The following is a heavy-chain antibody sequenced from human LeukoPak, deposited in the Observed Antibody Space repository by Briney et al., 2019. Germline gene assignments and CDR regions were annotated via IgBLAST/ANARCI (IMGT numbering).Heavy chain of an antibody. V-gene: IGHV4-59*11. CDR2: ICYIGNT. CDR1: DDFFSSHY. Sequence: SETLSLICAVSDDFFSSHYWTWIRQPPGKGRECLGYICYIGNTNYNPSLKSRVTISINTSKNQFSLKLSSVTAADTAVYYCARNLVTVTKGFDIWGQGTMVSVSS. CDR3: ARNLVTVTKGFDI. J-gene: IGHJ3*02. D-gene: IGHD4-17*01.